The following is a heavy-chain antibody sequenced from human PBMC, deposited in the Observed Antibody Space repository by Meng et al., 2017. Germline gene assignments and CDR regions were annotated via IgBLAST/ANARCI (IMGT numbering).Heavy chain of an antibody. D-gene: IGHD6-13*01. Sequence: SETLSLTCAVYGGSFSGYYWSWIRQPPGKGLEWIGEINHSGSTNYNPSPKSRVTISVDTSKNQFSLKLSSVTAADTAVYYCARYGGSSWSYYYYYYGMDVWGQGTTVTVSS. J-gene: IGHJ6*02. CDR2: INHSGST. V-gene: IGHV4-34*01. CDR1: GGSFSGYY. CDR3: ARYGGSSWSYYYYYYGMDV.